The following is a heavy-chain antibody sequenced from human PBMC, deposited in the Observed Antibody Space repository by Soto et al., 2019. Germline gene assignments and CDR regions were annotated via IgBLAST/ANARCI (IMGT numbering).Heavy chain of an antibody. V-gene: IGHV3-30-3*01. CDR1: GFTFRSYA. CDR3: ARGNNTFFDY. J-gene: IGHJ4*02. CDR2: ISYDGTNK. Sequence: QVQLVESGGGVVQPGRSRRLSCAASGFTFRSYAMYWVRQSPGKGLERVAVISYDGTNKYYADSVKGRFTISRDNSENTLYLQMNSLRVEDTAVFYCARGNNTFFDYWGQGALVTVSS. D-gene: IGHD1-1*01.